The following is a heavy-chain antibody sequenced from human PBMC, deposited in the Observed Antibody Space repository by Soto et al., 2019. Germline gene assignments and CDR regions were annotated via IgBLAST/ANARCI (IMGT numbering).Heavy chain of an antibody. J-gene: IGHJ4*02. CDR2: ISSSSSYT. CDR1: GFTFSDYY. Sequence: GSLRLSWVASGFTFSDYYMSWIRQAPGKGLEWVSYISSSSSYTNYADSVKGRFTISRDNAKNSLYLQMNSLRAEDTAVYYCARDHHRYSGYDYVDYWGQGTLVTVSS. CDR3: ARDHHRYSGYDYVDY. V-gene: IGHV3-11*05. D-gene: IGHD5-12*01.